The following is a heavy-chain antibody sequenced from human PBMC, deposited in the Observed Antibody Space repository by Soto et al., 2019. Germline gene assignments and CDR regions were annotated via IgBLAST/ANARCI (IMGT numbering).Heavy chain of an antibody. CDR1: GGSVSIGSYY. D-gene: IGHD6-19*01. J-gene: IGHJ4*02. V-gene: IGHV4-61*01. CDR3: ARNASAVAGPFDF. CDR2: IYYSGST. Sequence: QVQLQESGPGLVKPSETLSLTCTVSGGSVSIGSYYWTWIRQPPGKGLEWIGYIYYSGSTNYNPSLKSRVTISVDTSKNQFTLNPTSVTAADTAVYYCARNASAVAGPFDFWGQGTLVTVSS.